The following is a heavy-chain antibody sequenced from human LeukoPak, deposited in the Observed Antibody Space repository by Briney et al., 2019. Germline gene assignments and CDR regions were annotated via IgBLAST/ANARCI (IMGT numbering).Heavy chain of an antibody. J-gene: IGHJ4*02. CDR3: TRDGEGASHY. V-gene: IGHV3-7*03. Sequence: GGSLRLSCVGSGFSFSNYWMGWIRQAAGKGLEWVANTKPDEREKYYVDSVKGRFTISRDNPKNPLYLQMNSLRVDDTAVYYCTRDGEGASHYWGQGTLVTASS. D-gene: IGHD3-10*01. CDR1: GFSFSNYW. CDR2: TKPDEREK.